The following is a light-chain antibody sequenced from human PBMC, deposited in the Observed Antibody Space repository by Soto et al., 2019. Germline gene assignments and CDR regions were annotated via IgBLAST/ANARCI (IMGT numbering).Light chain of an antibody. J-gene: IGKJ5*01. V-gene: IGKV1-33*01. CDR3: QQYSHLIT. Sequence: DIQMTQSPSSLSASVGDRVTITCQASQDIVNYLNWYQQXLGKAPKLLIYDASNLETGVPSRFSGSGSGTDFTFTISSLQPEDIATYYCQQYSHLITFGQGTRLEIK. CDR2: DAS. CDR1: QDIVNY.